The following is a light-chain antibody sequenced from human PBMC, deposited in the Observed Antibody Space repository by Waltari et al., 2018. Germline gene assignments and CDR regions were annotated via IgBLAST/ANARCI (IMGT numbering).Light chain of an antibody. CDR1: QSVSKY. Sequence: DIHMTQSPSSLSASVGGRVTIPCRPGQSVSKYLNWYQQQPGKAPKLLIYTTSNLQSGVPARFSGSGSGTDFTLTISSLQLEDLATYYCQQCYNTPLSFGRGTKVEIK. V-gene: IGKV1-39*01. CDR3: QQCYNTPLS. CDR2: TTS. J-gene: IGKJ4*01.